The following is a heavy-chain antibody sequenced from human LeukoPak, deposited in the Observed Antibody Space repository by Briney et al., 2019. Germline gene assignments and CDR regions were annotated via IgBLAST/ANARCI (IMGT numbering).Heavy chain of an antibody. CDR1: GFTFSNYW. V-gene: IGHV3-30*03. CDR3: ARELSQIVWGGLDY. Sequence: GGSLRLSCAASGFTFSNYWMSWVRQAPGKGLEWVAVIQNDASTENFADSVKGRFTISRDNSKNTVFLQMNSLRVEDTAVYYCARELSQIVWGGLDYGGQGTLVSVSS. CDR2: IQNDASTE. J-gene: IGHJ4*02. D-gene: IGHD2-21*01.